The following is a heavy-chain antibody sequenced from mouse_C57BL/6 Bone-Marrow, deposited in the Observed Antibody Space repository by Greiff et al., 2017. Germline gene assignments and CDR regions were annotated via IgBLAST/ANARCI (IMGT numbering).Heavy chain of an antibody. CDR1: GYTFTSYW. J-gene: IGHJ2*01. Sequence: QVQLKQPGAELVKPGASVKLSCKASGYTFTSYWMHWVKQRPGQGLEWIGMIHPNSGSTNYNEKFKSKATLTVDKSSSTAYMQLSSLTSEDSAVYYCARVLTGFLFDYWGQGTTLTVSS. CDR3: ARVLTGFLFDY. D-gene: IGHD4-1*01. V-gene: IGHV1-64*01. CDR2: IHPNSGST.